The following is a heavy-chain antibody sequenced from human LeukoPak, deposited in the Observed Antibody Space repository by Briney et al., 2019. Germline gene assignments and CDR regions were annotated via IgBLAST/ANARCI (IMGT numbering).Heavy chain of an antibody. CDR2: IRGSGGST. Sequence: GGSLRLSCAASGFTFSSYAMSWVRQAPGKGLEWVSAIRGSGGSTNYADSVRGRFTISRDNSKNTLYLQMNSLRAEDTAVYYCAAESRWLLVDYWGQGTLVTVSS. CDR1: GFTFSSYA. V-gene: IGHV3-23*01. CDR3: AAESRWLLVDY. J-gene: IGHJ4*02. D-gene: IGHD5-24*01.